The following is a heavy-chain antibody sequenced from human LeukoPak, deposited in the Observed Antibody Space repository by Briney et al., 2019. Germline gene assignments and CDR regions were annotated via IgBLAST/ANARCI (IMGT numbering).Heavy chain of an antibody. CDR1: GFTFSSYS. V-gene: IGHV3-21*01. J-gene: IGHJ3*02. Sequence: GGSLRLSCAASGFTFSSYSMNWVRQAPGKGLEWVSSISSSSSCIYYADSVKGRFTISRDNAKNSLYLQMNSLRAEDTAVYYCARESQSPALAFDIWGQGTMVTVSS. CDR3: ARESQSPALAFDI. CDR2: ISSSSSCI.